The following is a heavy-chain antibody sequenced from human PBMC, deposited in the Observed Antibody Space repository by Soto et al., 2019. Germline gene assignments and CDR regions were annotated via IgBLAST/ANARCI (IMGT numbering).Heavy chain of an antibody. CDR2: IYYTGHT. J-gene: IGHJ3*02. CDR1: GVSINSGGYY. D-gene: IGHD1-1*01. CDR3: ARGSQLEREAIDI. V-gene: IGHV4-31*03. Sequence: QVQLQESGPGLVKPSQTLSLTCSVSGVSINSGGYYWSWIRHHPGKGLEWIGYIYYTGHTFYNASITSRVAMSIDTSKNQFLLKRSSVTAANTAVYYCARGSQLEREAIDIWGQGTMVTVSS.